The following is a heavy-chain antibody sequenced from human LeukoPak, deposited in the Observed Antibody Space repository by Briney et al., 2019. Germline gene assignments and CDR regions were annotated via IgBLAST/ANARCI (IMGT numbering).Heavy chain of an antibody. J-gene: IGHJ4*02. CDR2: ISGSGGST. CDR3: AKVGDKVTKRGPIDY. V-gene: IGHV3-23*01. CDR1: GFTFSSYA. D-gene: IGHD2-21*02. Sequence: GGSLRLSCAASGFTFSSYAMSWVRQAPGKGLEWVSAISGSGGSTYYADSVKGRFTISRDNSKNTLYLQMNSLRAEDTAVYYCAKVGDKVTKRGPIDYWGQGTLVTVSS.